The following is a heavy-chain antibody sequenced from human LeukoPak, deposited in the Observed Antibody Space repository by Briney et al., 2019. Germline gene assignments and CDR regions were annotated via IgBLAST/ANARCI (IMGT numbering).Heavy chain of an antibody. D-gene: IGHD6-13*01. CDR1: GFTFSSYS. CDR3: ASDLKQQLVKGDY. J-gene: IGHJ4*02. Sequence: GGSLRLSCAASGFTFSSYSMNWVRQAPGKGLEWVSSISSSSSYIYYADSVKGRFTISRDNAKNSLYLQMNSLRAEDTAVYYCASDLKQQLVKGDYWGQGTLVTVSS. CDR2: ISSSSSYI. V-gene: IGHV3-21*01.